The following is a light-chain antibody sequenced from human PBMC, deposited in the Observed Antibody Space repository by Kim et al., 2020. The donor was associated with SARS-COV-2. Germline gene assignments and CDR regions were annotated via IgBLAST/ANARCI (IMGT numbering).Light chain of an antibody. CDR1: SGGSYD. CDR2: GKN. V-gene: IGLV3-19*01. CDR3: NSRDSSGNHWV. Sequence: GQPARITCKGDSGGSYDANWYQQKPGRAPVLVIYGKNNRPSGIPDRFSGSRSGNSASLAITGAQAEDEADYYCNSRDSSGNHWVFGGGTQLTVL. J-gene: IGLJ3*02.